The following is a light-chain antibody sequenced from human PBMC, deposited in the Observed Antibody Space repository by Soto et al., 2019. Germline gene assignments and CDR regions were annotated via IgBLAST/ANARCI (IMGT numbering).Light chain of an antibody. CDR3: QMYNNWVGT. Sequence: EIVMTQSPATLSVSPGERATLSCRASQSISSNLAWYQQKPGQAPRLLIYGAATRATGIPARFSGSGSGTDSTLTINSLQSEDFAVYYCQMYNNWVGTFGGGTKVDIK. V-gene: IGKV3-15*01. J-gene: IGKJ4*01. CDR1: QSISSN. CDR2: GAA.